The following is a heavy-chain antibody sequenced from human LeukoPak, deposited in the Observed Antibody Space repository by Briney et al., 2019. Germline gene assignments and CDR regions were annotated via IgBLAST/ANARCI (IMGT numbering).Heavy chain of an antibody. D-gene: IGHD2-2*01. CDR2: ISYDGSNK. CDR3: ARDAPMPFDY. Sequence: GGALRLSCAASGFTFSSYAMHWVRQAPGKGLEWVAVISYDGSNKYYADSVKGRFSISRDNSKNTLYLQMDSLRAEDTAVYYCARDAPMPFDYWGQGTLVTVSS. CDR1: GFTFSSYA. J-gene: IGHJ4*02. V-gene: IGHV3-30*04.